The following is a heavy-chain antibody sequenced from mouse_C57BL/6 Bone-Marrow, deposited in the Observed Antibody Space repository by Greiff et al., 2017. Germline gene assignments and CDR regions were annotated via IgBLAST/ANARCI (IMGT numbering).Heavy chain of an antibody. V-gene: IGHV14-3*01. CDR1: GFNIKNTY. Sequence: VQLKESVAELVRPGASVKLSCTASGFNIKNTYMHWVKQRPEQGLEWIGRIDPANGNTKYAPKFQGKATITADTSSNTAYLQLSSLTSEDTAIYYCADYYGSRWYFDVWGTGTTVTVSS. D-gene: IGHD1-1*01. CDR2: IDPANGNT. J-gene: IGHJ1*03. CDR3: ADYYGSRWYFDV.